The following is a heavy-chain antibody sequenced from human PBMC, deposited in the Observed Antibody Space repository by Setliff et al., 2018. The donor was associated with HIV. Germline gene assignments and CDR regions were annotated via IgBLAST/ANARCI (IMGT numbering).Heavy chain of an antibody. V-gene: IGHV3-33*06. Sequence: GSLRLSCAASGFTFSSYGMHGVRKAPGKGLEWVAVIWYDGSNKYYADSVKDQFTISRDNSKNTLSLQMNRLRAEDTAVYYCAKDRWGGKPYYFDYWGQGTLVIVSS. CDR1: GFTFSSYG. CDR2: IWYDGSNK. D-gene: IGHD7-27*01. CDR3: AKDRWGGKPYYFDY. J-gene: IGHJ4*02.